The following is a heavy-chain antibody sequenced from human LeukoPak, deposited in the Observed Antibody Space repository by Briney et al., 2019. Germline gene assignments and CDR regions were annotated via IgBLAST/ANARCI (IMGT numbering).Heavy chain of an antibody. CDR2: ASYDGSIK. Sequence: SGGSLRLSCAASGFTFSSYALHWVRQAPNKGLEWVAIASYDGSIKYYADSVKRRFTISRDNSKNTLYLQMNSLRAEDTAVYYCARDHYSSGPYYFDYWGQGTLVTVSS. CDR3: ARDHYSSGPYYFDY. J-gene: IGHJ4*02. D-gene: IGHD6-19*01. CDR1: GFTFSSYA. V-gene: IGHV3-30-3*01.